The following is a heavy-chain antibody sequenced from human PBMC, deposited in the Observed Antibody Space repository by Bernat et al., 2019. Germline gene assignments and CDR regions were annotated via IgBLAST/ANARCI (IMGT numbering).Heavy chain of an antibody. Sequence: QVQLVESGGGVVQPGRSLRLSCEATGFTFSDYAMHWVRQAPGKGLEWVTVISFDGSNKYYADSVKGRFTISRDNSKNTLYLQMNSLRAEDTAVYYCAKDQQEQQLAFFDDYWGQGTLVTISS. CDR2: ISFDGSNK. J-gene: IGHJ4*02. CDR1: GFTFSDYA. V-gene: IGHV3-30*04. D-gene: IGHD6-13*01. CDR3: AKDQQEQQLAFFDDY.